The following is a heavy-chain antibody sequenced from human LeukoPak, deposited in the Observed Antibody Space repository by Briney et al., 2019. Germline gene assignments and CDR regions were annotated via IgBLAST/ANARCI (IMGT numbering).Heavy chain of an antibody. CDR3: ARVEGRGSYYVDY. CDR1: GGSLSSYY. CDR2: IYYSGST. D-gene: IGHD1-26*01. Sequence: SETLSLSCTVSGGSLSSYYWSWIRQPPGKGLEWIGYIYYSGSTNYNPSLKSRVTISVDTSKNQFSLKLSSVTAADTAVYYCARVEGRGSYYVDYWGQGTLVTVSS. V-gene: IGHV4-59*01. J-gene: IGHJ4*02.